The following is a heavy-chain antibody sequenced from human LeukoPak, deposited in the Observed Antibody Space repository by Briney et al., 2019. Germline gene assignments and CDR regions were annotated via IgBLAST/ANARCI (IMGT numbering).Heavy chain of an antibody. CDR2: INPNSGGT. CDR3: ARDLSSTSNWELDY. CDR1: GYTVIDFF. V-gene: IGHV1-2*06. J-gene: IGHJ4*02. D-gene: IGHD7-27*01. Sequence: ASVKVSCKASGYTVIDFFINWVRQAPGQGLEWMGRINPNSGGTEYPPNFQGRVTMTRDTSISATYMELNSLTSDDTAVYYCARDLSSTSNWELDYWGQGTLVTVSS.